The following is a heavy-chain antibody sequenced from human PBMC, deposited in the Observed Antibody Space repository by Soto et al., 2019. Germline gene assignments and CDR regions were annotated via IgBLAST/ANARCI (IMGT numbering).Heavy chain of an antibody. D-gene: IGHD2-2*01. CDR3: AREDSIIIPAVSDF. CDR2: ISKSDYT. Sequence: GGSLRLSCTVSGFAFNNYGINWVRQAPGKGLEWVSSISKSDYTYYSDSVKGRFTISRDNAKNSVSLQMNTLRVEDTAVYYCAREDSIIIPAVSDFWGPGTLVTVSS. V-gene: IGHV3-21*01. CDR1: GFAFNNYG. J-gene: IGHJ4*02.